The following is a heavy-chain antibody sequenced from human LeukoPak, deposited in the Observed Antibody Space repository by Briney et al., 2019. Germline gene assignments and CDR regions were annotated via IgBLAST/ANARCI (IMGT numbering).Heavy chain of an antibody. V-gene: IGHV1-69*04. CDR2: IIPILGIA. CDR1: GGTFSSYA. J-gene: IGHJ5*02. Sequence: SVKVSCKASGGTFSSYAISWVRQAPGQGLEWMGRIIPILGIANYAQKFQGRVTITADKSTSTAYMELSSLRSEDTAVYYCATRMYYYDSSGPWGQGTLVTVSS. D-gene: IGHD3-22*01. CDR3: ATRMYYYDSSGP.